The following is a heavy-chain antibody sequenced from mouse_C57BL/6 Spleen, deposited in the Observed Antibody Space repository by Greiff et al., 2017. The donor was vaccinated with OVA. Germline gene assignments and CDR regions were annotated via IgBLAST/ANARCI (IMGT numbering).Heavy chain of an antibody. CDR3: ARGSSYYFDY. J-gene: IGHJ2*01. D-gene: IGHD1-1*01. CDR1: GYAFTNYL. V-gene: IGHV1-54*01. CDR2: INPGSGGT. Sequence: QVQLQQSGAELVRPGTSVKVSRKASGYAFTNYLIEWVKQRPGQGLEWIGVINPGSGGTNYNEKFKGKATLTADKSSSTAYMQLSSLTSEDSAVYFCARGSSYYFDYWGQGTTLTVSS.